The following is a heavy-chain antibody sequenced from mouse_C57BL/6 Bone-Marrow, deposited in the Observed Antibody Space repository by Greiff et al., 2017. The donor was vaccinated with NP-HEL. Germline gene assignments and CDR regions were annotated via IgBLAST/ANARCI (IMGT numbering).Heavy chain of an antibody. CDR3: AGGGYPYAMDD. CDR1: GYTFTSYG. D-gene: IGHD2-2*01. Sequence: QVQLQQSGAELARPGASVKLSCKASGYTFTSYGISWVKQRTGQGLEWIGEIYPRSGNTYYIEKFKGKATLTADKSTSTAYMELRSLTSEESAVYFCAGGGYPYAMDDWGQGTSVTVSS. CDR2: IYPRSGNT. J-gene: IGHJ4*01. V-gene: IGHV1-81*01.